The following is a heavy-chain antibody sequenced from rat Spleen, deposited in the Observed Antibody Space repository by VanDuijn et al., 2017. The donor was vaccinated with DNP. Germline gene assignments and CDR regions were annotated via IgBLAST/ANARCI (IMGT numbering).Heavy chain of an antibody. CDR3: TRMGYYGYKGY. V-gene: IGHV5-22*01. CDR2: ISYDGTTT. J-gene: IGHJ2*01. D-gene: IGHD1-9*01. Sequence: EVQLVESGGGLVQPGRSLKLSCAASGFTFSDYYMAWVRQAPTKGLEWVAYISYDGTTTYYGDSVKGRFTISRNNAKSTLYLQMNTLGSEDTAIYYCTRMGYYGYKGYWGQGVMVTVSS. CDR1: GFTFSDYY.